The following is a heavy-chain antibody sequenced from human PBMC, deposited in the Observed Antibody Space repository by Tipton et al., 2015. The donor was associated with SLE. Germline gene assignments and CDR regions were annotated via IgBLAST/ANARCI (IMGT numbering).Heavy chain of an antibody. CDR1: GGSISSYY. CDR2: IYTSGST. Sequence: TLSLTCTVSGGSISSYYWSWVRQPAGKGLEWIGRIYTSGSTNYNPSLKRRVTMSVDTSKNQFSLKLSSVTAADTAVYYCARGGAYYYYGMDVWGQGTTVTVSS. CDR3: ARGGAYYYYGMDV. D-gene: IGHD3-16*01. J-gene: IGHJ6*02. V-gene: IGHV4-4*07.